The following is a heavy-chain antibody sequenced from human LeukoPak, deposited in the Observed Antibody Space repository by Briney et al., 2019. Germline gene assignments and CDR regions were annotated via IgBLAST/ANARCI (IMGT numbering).Heavy chain of an antibody. CDR1: GFTFSRYS. V-gene: IGHV3-21*01. CDR3: ARESGSHFDY. Sequence: EGSLRLSCAASGFTFSRYSMNWVRQAPGKGLEWVSSISSSSSYIYYADSVKGRFTISRDNAKNSLYLQMNSLRAEDTAVYYCARESGSHFDYWGQGTLVTVSS. CDR2: ISSSSSYI. J-gene: IGHJ4*02.